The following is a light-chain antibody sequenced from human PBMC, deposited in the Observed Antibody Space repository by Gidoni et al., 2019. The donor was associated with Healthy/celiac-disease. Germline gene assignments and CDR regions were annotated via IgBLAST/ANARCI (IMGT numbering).Light chain of an antibody. Sequence: DIQMTHSPSSLSASVGDRVTITCRASQSISSYLKWYQQKPGNAPTLLIYADSSLQSGVPSRFSGSGSGTDFTLTISSRQSEDFATYYCQQSYSTPRTFGQGTKVEIK. CDR2: ADS. V-gene: IGKV1-39*01. CDR3: QQSYSTPRT. CDR1: QSISSY. J-gene: IGKJ1*01.